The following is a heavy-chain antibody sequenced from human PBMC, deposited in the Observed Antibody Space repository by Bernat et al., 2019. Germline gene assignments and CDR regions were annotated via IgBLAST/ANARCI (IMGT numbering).Heavy chain of an antibody. CDR3: ARPKSLYKSAWVGFDP. V-gene: IGHV3-74*01. Sequence: DVQVVESRGGLVQPGGSLRLSCAASGFTFSSYGMHWVRQAPGKGLVWVSRIKNDGTITSYADSVKGRFTISRDNAKNTLYLQMNSLRVEDTAVYYCARPKSLYKSAWVGFDPGGQGPLVTVS. CDR1: GFTFSSYG. CDR2: IKNDGTIT. J-gene: IGHJ5*02. D-gene: IGHD3-10*01.